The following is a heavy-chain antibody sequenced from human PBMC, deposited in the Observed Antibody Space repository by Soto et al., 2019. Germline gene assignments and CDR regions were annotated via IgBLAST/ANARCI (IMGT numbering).Heavy chain of an antibody. J-gene: IGHJ3*02. CDR1: GYTFTSYG. CDR2: ISAYNGNT. Sequence: ASVKVSCKASGYTFTSYGISWVRQAPGQGLEWMGWISAYNGNTNYAQKLQGRVTMTTDTSTSTAYMELRSLRSDDTAVYYCARGSPNILTGHPDALDIWGQGTMVTVSS. V-gene: IGHV1-18*01. CDR3: ARGSPNILTGHPDALDI. D-gene: IGHD3-9*01.